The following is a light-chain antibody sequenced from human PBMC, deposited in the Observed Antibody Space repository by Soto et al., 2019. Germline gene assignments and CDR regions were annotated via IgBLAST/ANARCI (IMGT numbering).Light chain of an antibody. V-gene: IGLV1-40*01. CDR3: QSYDGSLSSSL. J-gene: IGLJ2*01. CDR2: GNN. Sequence: QSVLTQPPSVSGAPGQRVTISCTGSSSNIGAGYDVHWYQQLPGTAPKLLIYGNNNRPSGVPDRFSGSNSGTSASLAITGLQADDEADYYCQSYDGSLSSSLFGGGTKLTVL. CDR1: SSNIGAGYD.